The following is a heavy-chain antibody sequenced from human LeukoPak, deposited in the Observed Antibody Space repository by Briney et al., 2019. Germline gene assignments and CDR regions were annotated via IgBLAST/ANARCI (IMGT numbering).Heavy chain of an antibody. CDR2: IYYSGST. J-gene: IGHJ3*02. Sequence: KPSETLSLTCTVSGGSISSSSYYWGWIRQPPGKGLEWIGSIYYSGSTYYNPSLKNRVTISVDTSKNQFSLKLSSVTAADTAVYYCARGAGGYSYGFDAFDIWGQGTMVTVSS. CDR1: GGSISSSSYY. CDR3: ARGAGGYSYGFDAFDI. D-gene: IGHD5-18*01. V-gene: IGHV4-39*01.